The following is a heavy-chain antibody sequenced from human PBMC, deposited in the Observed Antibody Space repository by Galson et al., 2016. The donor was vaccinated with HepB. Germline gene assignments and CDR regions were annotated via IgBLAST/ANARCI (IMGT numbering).Heavy chain of an antibody. D-gene: IGHD4-17*01. CDR2: IFPGDSDT. J-gene: IGHJ2*01. Sequence: QSGAEVKKPGDSLKISCKGSGHTFSSYWIAWVRQMPGKGLELMGVIFPGDSDTRYSPSFQGQVTISADKAISTASQQWSSLKASETAMYYFSSSEHYGKWYFDLGGRGTLVTVAS. V-gene: IGHV5-51*01. CDR3: SSSEHYGKWYFDL. CDR1: GHTFSSYW.